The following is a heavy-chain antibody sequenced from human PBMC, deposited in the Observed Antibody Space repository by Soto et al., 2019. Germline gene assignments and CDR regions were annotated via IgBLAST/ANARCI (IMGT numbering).Heavy chain of an antibody. CDR1: GGSISSGGYY. CDR2: IYYSGST. V-gene: IGHV4-31*03. CDR3: ARTPLL. J-gene: IGHJ4*02. D-gene: IGHD1-26*01. Sequence: QVQLQESGPGLVKPSQTLSLTCTVSGGSISSGGYYWSWIRQHPGKGLEWIGYIYYSGSTYYNYYRPSLQSXXTISVDTSKNQFSLKLSSVTAADTAVYYCARTPLLWGQGTLVTVSS.